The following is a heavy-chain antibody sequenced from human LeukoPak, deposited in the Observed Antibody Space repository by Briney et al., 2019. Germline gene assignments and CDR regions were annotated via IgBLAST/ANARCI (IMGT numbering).Heavy chain of an antibody. V-gene: IGHV1-18*01. Sequence: ASVKVSCKASGYTFTSYGISWVRPAPGQGLEWMGWISAYNGNTNYAQKLQGRVTVTTDTSTRTAYMELRSLRSDDTAVYYCARTYSSADPDGMDVWGQGTTVTVSS. CDR2: ISAYNGNT. J-gene: IGHJ6*02. CDR1: GYTFTSYG. D-gene: IGHD6-19*01. CDR3: ARTYSSADPDGMDV.